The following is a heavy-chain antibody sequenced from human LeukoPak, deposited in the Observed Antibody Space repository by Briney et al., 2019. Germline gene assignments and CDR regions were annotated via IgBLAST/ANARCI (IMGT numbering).Heavy chain of an antibody. CDR1: GGSIRGYY. Sequence: SETQSLTCTVSGGSIRGYYWSWIRQPPGKGLEWIGYIYYSGSTNYNPSLKSRVTISVDTSKNQFSPKLSAVTAADTAVYYCARHEFDSGSLPYFDYWGQGTPVSVSS. V-gene: IGHV4-59*08. J-gene: IGHJ4*02. CDR2: IYYSGST. CDR3: ARHEFDSGSLPYFDY. D-gene: IGHD3-10*01.